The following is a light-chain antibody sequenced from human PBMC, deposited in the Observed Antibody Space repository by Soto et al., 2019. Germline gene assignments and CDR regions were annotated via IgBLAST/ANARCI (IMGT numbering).Light chain of an antibody. Sequence: EIVLTQSPGTLSLSPGERATLSCRASQSVSSNYLAWYQQKPGQAPRLLIYGASSRATGIADRFSGSGSGTDFTLTISRLEPEDFAVYHCQQYGRSPLTFGGGTKVEIK. CDR1: QSVSSNY. V-gene: IGKV3-20*01. J-gene: IGKJ4*01. CDR3: QQYGRSPLT. CDR2: GAS.